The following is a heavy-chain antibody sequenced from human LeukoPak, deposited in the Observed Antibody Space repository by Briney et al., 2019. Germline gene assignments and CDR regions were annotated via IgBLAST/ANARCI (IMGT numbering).Heavy chain of an antibody. CDR3: ARHGIRIRIAVAPFDY. Sequence: SETLSLTCTVSGGSISSYYWSWIRQPAGKGLEWIGSIYYSGSTYYNPSLKSRVTISVDTSKNQFSLKLSSVTAADTAVYYCARHGIRIRIAVAPFDYWGQGTLVTVSS. D-gene: IGHD6-19*01. CDR1: GGSISSYY. CDR2: IYYSGST. J-gene: IGHJ4*02. V-gene: IGHV4-59*05.